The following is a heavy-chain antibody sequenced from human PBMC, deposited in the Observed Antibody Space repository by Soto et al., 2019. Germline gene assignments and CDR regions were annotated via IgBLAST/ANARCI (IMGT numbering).Heavy chain of an antibody. CDR2: IYYSGST. J-gene: IGHJ6*02. CDR1: GGSISSGGYY. CDR3: ASWGSRKYYYYYGMDV. D-gene: IGHD6-13*01. V-gene: IGHV4-61*08. Sequence: SETLSLTCTVSGGSISSGGYYWSWIRQHPGKGLEWIGYIYYSGSTNYNPSLKSRVTISVDTSKNQFSLKLSSVTAADTAVYYCASWGSRKYYYYYGMDVWGQGTTVTVSS.